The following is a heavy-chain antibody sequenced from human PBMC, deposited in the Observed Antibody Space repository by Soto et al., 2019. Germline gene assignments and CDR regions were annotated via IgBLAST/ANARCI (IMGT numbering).Heavy chain of an antibody. CDR1: GYTFTSYG. J-gene: IGHJ3*02. CDR3: ARDPGYSTTWHQAFDI. V-gene: IGHV1-18*01. D-gene: IGHD6-13*01. Sequence: QVQLVQSGAEVKKPGASVKVSCKASGYTFTSYGISWVRQAPGQGPVWMGRISTYNGNTNYVEKLQGRVTMTTDTSTNTAYMELRSLRYDDTAVYYCARDPGYSTTWHQAFDIWGQGTMLTVSS. CDR2: ISTYNGNT.